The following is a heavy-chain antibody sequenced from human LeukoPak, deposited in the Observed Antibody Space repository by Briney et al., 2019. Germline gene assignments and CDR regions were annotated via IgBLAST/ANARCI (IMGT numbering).Heavy chain of an antibody. CDR3: AKDWTSGTGTFSDK. CDR2: IRASGET. J-gene: IGHJ4*02. V-gene: IGHV3-23*01. Sequence: GGSPRLSCAAPGFTLSSFSMSWVPQAPGEGAGGGSTIRASGETYYADSVKGRFTISRDNSKNTLFLQMNSLRAGDTALYFCAKDWTSGTGTFSDKWGQGTLVTVSS. CDR1: GFTLSSFS. D-gene: IGHD1-1*01.